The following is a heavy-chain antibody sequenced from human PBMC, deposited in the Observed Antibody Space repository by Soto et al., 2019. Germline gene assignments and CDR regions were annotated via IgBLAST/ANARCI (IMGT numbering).Heavy chain of an antibody. CDR3: ARAASELAY. V-gene: IGHV3-11*06. CDR1: GFTFSDYY. Sequence: QVQLVESGGGLVKPGGSLRLSCSASGFTFSDYYMTWIRQAPGKGLEWVSYISSSSSHTNYADSVEGRFTISRDNAKNSLYLQMNSLRAEDTAVYYCARAASELAYWGQGTLVTVSP. CDR2: ISSSSSHT. D-gene: IGHD5-18*01. J-gene: IGHJ4*02.